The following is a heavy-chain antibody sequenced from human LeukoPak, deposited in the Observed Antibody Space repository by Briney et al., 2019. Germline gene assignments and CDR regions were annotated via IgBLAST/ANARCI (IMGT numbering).Heavy chain of an antibody. CDR1: GFTFSSYS. CDR3: ARDVGKAYFDY. CDR2: ISSSSVYI. V-gene: IGHV3-21*01. J-gene: IGHJ4*02. Sequence: GGSLRLSCAASGFTFSSYSMNWVRQAPGKGLEWVSSISSSSVYIDYADSVKGRFTISRDNAKNSLYLQMASLRAEDTAVYYCARDVGKAYFDYWGQGTLVTVSS. D-gene: IGHD2-15*01.